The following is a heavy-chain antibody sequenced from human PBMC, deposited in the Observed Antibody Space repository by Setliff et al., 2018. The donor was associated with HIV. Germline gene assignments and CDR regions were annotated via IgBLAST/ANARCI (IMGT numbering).Heavy chain of an antibody. J-gene: IGHJ4*02. CDR2: IWPDDSDT. D-gene: IGHD3-3*01. CDR3: ARLSKYYDFWTPNY. CDR1: GYSCTNYW. V-gene: IGHV5-51*01. Sequence: PGASLKISCQASGYSCTNYWVGWVRQMPGNGLEWVGRIWPDDSDTIYNPSFQGQVTLSADKSITTVYLQFNSLEAPDTAIYYCARLSKYYDFWTPNYWGQGTLVTVSS.